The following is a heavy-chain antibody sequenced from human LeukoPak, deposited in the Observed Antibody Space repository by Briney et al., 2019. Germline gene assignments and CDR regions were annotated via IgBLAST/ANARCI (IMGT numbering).Heavy chain of an antibody. V-gene: IGHV6-1*01. CDR2: TYYGSKWYN. Sequence: SQTLSLTCAISGDSVSSNSPAWNWIRQSPSRGLEWLGRTYYGSKWYNHYAVSVKSRITINPDTSKNQFSLQLNSVTPEDTAVYDCARDTQIMIFEVGPYYYGMDVWGQGTTVTVSS. CDR1: GDSVSSNSPA. CDR3: ARDTQIMIFEVGPYYYGMDV. J-gene: IGHJ6*02. D-gene: IGHD3-3*01.